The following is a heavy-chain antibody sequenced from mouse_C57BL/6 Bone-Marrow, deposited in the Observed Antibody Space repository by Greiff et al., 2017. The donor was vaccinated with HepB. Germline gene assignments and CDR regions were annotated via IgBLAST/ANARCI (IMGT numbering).Heavy chain of an antibody. J-gene: IGHJ2*01. Sequence: QVQLQQPGAELVRPGSSVKLSCKASGYTFTSYWMHWVKQRPGQGLEWIGEIDPSDSYTNYNQKFKGKSTLTVDKSSSTAYMQLSSLTSEDSAVYYCARIYGSSLFDYWGQGTTLTVSS. CDR1: GYTFTSYW. CDR3: ARIYGSSLFDY. CDR2: IDPSDSYT. D-gene: IGHD1-1*01. V-gene: IGHV1-69*01.